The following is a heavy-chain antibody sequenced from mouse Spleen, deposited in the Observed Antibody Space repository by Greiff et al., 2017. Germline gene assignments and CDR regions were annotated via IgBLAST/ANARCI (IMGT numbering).Heavy chain of an antibody. J-gene: IGHJ2*01. CDR3: ARALGRGGYFDY. V-gene: IGHV3-6*01. D-gene: IGHD4-1*01. Sequence: QLQQSGPGLVKPSQSLSLTCSVTGYSITSGYYWNWIRQFPGNKLEWMGYISYDGSNNYNPSLKNRISITRDTSKNQFFLKLNSVTTEDTATYYCARALGRGGYFDYWGQGTTLTVSS. CDR2: ISYDGSN. CDR1: GYSITSGYY.